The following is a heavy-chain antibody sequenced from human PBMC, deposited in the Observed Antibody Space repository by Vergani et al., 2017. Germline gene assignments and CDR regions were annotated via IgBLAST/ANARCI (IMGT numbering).Heavy chain of an antibody. J-gene: IGHJ3*02. CDR3: AREIVATGDAFDI. CDR1: GGTFSSYT. D-gene: IGHD5-12*01. Sequence: QVQLVQSGAEVKKPGASVKVSCKASGGTFSSYTISWVRQAPGQGLEWMGRIIPILGIANYAQKFQGRVTITADKSTSTAYMELSSLRSEDTAVYYCAREIVATGDAFDIWGQWTMVTVSS. V-gene: IGHV1-69*04. CDR2: IIPILGIA.